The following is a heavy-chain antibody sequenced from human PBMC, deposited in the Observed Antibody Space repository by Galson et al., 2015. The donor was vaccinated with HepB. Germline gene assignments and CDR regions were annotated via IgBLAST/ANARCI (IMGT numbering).Heavy chain of an antibody. J-gene: IGHJ4*02. CDR3: ARGGGSGWFQHSRPFDY. CDR2: ISSSSSYT. V-gene: IGHV3-11*05. CDR1: GFTFSDYY. D-gene: IGHD6-19*01. Sequence: SLRLSCAASGFTFSDYYMSWIRQAPGKGLEWVSYISSSSSYTNYADSVKGRFTISRDNAKNSLYLQMNSLRAEDTAVYYCARGGGSGWFQHSRPFDYWGQGTLVTVSS.